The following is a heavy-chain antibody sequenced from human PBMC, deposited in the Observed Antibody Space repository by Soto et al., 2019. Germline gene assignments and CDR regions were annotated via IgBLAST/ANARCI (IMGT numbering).Heavy chain of an antibody. CDR2: IIPIFGTA. CDR3: VRSVTIFGAPKSFQL. J-gene: IGHJ1*01. CDR1: GGTFSSYA. D-gene: IGHD3-3*01. V-gene: IGHV1-69*12. Sequence: QVQLVQSGAEVKKPGSSVKVSCKASGGTFSSYAISWVRQAPGQGLEWMGGIIPIFGTANYAQKFQGRVKSTADQSTSTAYMELSSLRSEDTAVYYCVRSVTIFGAPKSFQLWGQGTLVTVSS.